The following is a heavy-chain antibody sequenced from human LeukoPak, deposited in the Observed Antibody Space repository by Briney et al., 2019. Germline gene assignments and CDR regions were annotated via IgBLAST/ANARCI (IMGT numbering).Heavy chain of an antibody. J-gene: IGHJ6*02. CDR2: ISSGSSTT. CDR1: GFTFSSYS. CDR3: AGARTYYYAMDV. Sequence: GGSLRLSCVASGFTFSSYSMNWVRQAPGKGLEWVSYISSGSSTTYYVDSVKGRFTISRDNAKNSLYLQMNSLRDEDTAVYYCAGARTYYYAMDVWGQGTTVTVSS. V-gene: IGHV3-48*02.